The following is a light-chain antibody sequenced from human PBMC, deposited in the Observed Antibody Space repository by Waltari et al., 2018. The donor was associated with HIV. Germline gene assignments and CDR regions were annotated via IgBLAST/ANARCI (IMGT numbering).Light chain of an antibody. CDR2: DAS. CDR3: QQRSTWPLT. J-gene: IGKJ4*01. Sequence: EIVLTQSPATLSLSPGETATLSCRASQSVGSSLGWYQQKPGQAPRLLIYDASNRATGIPARFSGSGSGTDLTLTISNLEPEDFAMYYCQQRSTWPLTFGGGTKVEIK. V-gene: IGKV3-11*01. CDR1: QSVGSS.